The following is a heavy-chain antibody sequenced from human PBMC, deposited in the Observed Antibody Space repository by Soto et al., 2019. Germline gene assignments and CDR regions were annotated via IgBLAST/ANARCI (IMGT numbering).Heavy chain of an antibody. CDR1: GGTFSSYA. J-gene: IGHJ4*02. CDR2: IIPIFGTA. CDR3: ARVIMVRGVNYFDY. D-gene: IGHD3-10*01. Sequence: SVKVSCKASGGTFSSYAISWVRQAPGQGLEWMGGIIPIFGTANYAQKFQGRVTITADESTSTAYMELSSLRSEDTAVYYCARVIMVRGVNYFDYWGQGTLVTVSS. V-gene: IGHV1-69*13.